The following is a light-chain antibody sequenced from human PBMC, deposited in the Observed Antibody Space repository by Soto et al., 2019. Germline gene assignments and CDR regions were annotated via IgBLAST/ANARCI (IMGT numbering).Light chain of an antibody. CDR3: QQYNDWPLT. Sequence: EVVMTQSPATLSVSPGERATLSCRASQSVSSKLAWYQQKPGQAPSLLIYSASTRATGFPARFSGSGSGTEFTLNISSLQSEDFAVYYCQQYNDWPLTFGGGTKMEIK. J-gene: IGKJ4*01. V-gene: IGKV3-15*01. CDR2: SAS. CDR1: QSVSSK.